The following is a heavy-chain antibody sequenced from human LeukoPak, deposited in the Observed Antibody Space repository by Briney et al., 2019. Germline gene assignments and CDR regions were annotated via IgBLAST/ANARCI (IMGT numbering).Heavy chain of an antibody. CDR3: AILSRLRLPEYNWFDP. J-gene: IGHJ5*02. CDR1: GGSISSGGYY. V-gene: IGHV4-31*03. CDR2: IYYSGST. D-gene: IGHD5-12*01. Sequence: PSETLSLTCTVSGGSISSGGYYWSWIRQHPGKGLEWIGYIYYSGSTYYNPSLKSRVTISVDTSKNQFSLKLSSVTAADTAVYYCAILSRLRLPEYNWFDPWGQGTLVTVSS.